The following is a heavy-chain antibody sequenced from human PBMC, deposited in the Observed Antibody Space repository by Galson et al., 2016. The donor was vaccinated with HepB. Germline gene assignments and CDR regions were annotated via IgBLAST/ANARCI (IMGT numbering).Heavy chain of an antibody. J-gene: IGHJ4*02. CDR2: IDSSGSSI. CDR1: GFTFSRSA. Sequence: SLRLSCAASGFTFSRSAMNWVRQAPGKGLEWISYIDSSGSSIYYADSVKGRFTISSDNAKNALFLQVNSLRAEDTAIYYCAKEGPYSWNDYWGQGTLVTVSS. D-gene: IGHD1-1*01. V-gene: IGHV3-48*03. CDR3: AKEGPYSWNDY.